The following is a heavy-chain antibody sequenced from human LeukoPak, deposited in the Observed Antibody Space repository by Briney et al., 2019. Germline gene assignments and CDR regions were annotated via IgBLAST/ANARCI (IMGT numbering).Heavy chain of an antibody. CDR2: IYTSGST. CDR1: GGSISSYY. V-gene: IGHV4-4*07. D-gene: IGHD3-22*01. J-gene: IGHJ3*02. CDR3: AGHGHYYDSSGYSVAFDI. Sequence: PSETLSLTCTVSGGSISSYYWSWIRQPAGKGLEWIGRIYTSGSTNYNPSLKSRVTMSVDTSKNQFSLKLSSVTAADTAVYYCAGHGHYYDSSGYSVAFDIWGQGTMVTVSS.